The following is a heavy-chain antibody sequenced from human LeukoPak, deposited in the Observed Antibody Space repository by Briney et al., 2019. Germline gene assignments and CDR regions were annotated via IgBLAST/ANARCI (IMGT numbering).Heavy chain of an antibody. Sequence: GGSLRLSCAASGFTFSSYSMNWVRQAPGKGLEWVSSNSSSSSYIYYADSVKGRFTISRDNAKNSLYLQMNSLRAEDTAVYYCARDHGHWGSLDYWGQGTLVTVSS. CDR3: ARDHGHWGSLDY. J-gene: IGHJ4*02. D-gene: IGHD7-27*01. V-gene: IGHV3-21*01. CDR1: GFTFSSYS. CDR2: NSSSSSYI.